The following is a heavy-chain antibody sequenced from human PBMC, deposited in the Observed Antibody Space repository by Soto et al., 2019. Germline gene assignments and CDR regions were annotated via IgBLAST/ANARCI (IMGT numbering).Heavy chain of an antibody. J-gene: IGHJ6*02. Sequence: PSATLSLTCNVSGGSIYTYYWNWIRRSPGKGVEWIGYISDGGSTNYNPALKSRVTISVDTSPKQVSLKLSSVSAPDTARYVCAAYWSRSICPEDHYSAVEVWGQGATVTVS. V-gene: IGHV4-59*01. CDR3: AAYWSRSICPEDHYSAVEV. CDR2: ISDGGST. D-gene: IGHD2-2*01. CDR1: GGSIYTYY.